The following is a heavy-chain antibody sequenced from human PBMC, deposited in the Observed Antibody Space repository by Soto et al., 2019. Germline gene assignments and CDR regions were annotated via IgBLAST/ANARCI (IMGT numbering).Heavy chain of an antibody. V-gene: IGHV4-31*03. CDR2: ISYSGYT. CDR1: GGSIRNDNFY. D-gene: IGHD3-16*01. J-gene: IGHJ4*03. Sequence: QVQLQESGQGLVKPSQTLSLTCTVSGGSIRNDNFYWSYLRQRPGKGLEWIGYISYSGYTYYRPSLNSRVIISVEPSNYRFSLILCSVSASDTPAHECAIDLGGPVTRRGAFRIWGRGPLVTVSS. CDR3: AIDLGGPVTRRGAFRI.